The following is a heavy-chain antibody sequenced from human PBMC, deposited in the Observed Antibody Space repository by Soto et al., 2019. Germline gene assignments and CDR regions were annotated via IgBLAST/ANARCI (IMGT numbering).Heavy chain of an antibody. D-gene: IGHD5-12*01. Sequence: GASVKVSCKTSGYTFTSYYMHWVRQAPGQGLEWMGIINPSGGSTNYAQKFQGRVTMTRDTSTSTVYMELSSLRSEDTAVYYCARPGRLTDAFDIWGQGPMVTVSS. CDR1: GYTFTSYY. J-gene: IGHJ3*02. CDR3: ARPGRLTDAFDI. V-gene: IGHV1-46*03. CDR2: INPSGGST.